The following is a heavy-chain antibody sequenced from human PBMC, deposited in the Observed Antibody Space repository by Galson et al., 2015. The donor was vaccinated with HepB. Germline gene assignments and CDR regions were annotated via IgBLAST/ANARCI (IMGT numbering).Heavy chain of an antibody. CDR3: ARVVVGGPRDPYYYYGMDV. V-gene: IGHV3-30*04. J-gene: IGHJ6*02. D-gene: IGHD2-15*01. Sequence: SLRLSCAASGFTFSSYAMHWVRQAPGKGLEWVAVISYDGSNKYYADSVKGRFTISRDNSKNTLYLQMNSLRAEDTAVYYCARVVVGGPRDPYYYYGMDVWGQGTTVTVSS. CDR1: GFTFSSYA. CDR2: ISYDGSNK.